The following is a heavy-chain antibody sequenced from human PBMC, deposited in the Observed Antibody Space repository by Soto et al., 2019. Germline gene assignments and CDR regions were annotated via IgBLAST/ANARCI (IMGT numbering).Heavy chain of an antibody. V-gene: IGHV4-61*01. Sequence: SETRSLTCAVSGGSVSSGTYYWSWIRQPPGKGLEWIGYIYHSGSTNYNPSLKSRVTISVDTSKNQFSLKLSSVTAADTAVYYCARSSSNWSSLWFDPWGQGTLVTVSS. J-gene: IGHJ5*02. CDR3: ARSSSNWSSLWFDP. CDR2: IYHSGST. D-gene: IGHD6-13*01. CDR1: GGSVSSGTYY.